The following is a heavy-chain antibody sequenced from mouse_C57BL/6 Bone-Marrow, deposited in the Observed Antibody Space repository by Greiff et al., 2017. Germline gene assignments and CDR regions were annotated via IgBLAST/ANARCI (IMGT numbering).Heavy chain of an antibody. D-gene: IGHD1-1*01. V-gene: IGHV14-4*01. Sequence: EVKLMESGAELVRPGASVKLSCTASGFNITDDYMHWVKQRPEQGLEWIGWIDPENGDTEYASKFQGKATITADTSSNTAYLPLSSLTSADTAVYYCTKRSNDYGSSYDYWGQGTTLTVSS. J-gene: IGHJ2*01. CDR2: IDPENGDT. CDR3: TKRSNDYGSSYDY. CDR1: GFNITDDY.